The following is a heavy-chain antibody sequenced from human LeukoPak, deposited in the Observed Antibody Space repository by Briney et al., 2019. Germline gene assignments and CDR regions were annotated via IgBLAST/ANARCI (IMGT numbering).Heavy chain of an antibody. D-gene: IGHD2-21*02. Sequence: GGSLRLSCAASGFTVSSNYMSWVRQAPGKGLEWLAYISSSGDTTYYAESVRGRFALSRDDGKNSLTLHMNGLRDDDTAVYYCARESTAFDYWGQGTLVTVSS. V-gene: IGHV3-11*04. CDR2: ISSSGDTT. J-gene: IGHJ4*02. CDR3: ARESTAFDY. CDR1: GFTVSSNY.